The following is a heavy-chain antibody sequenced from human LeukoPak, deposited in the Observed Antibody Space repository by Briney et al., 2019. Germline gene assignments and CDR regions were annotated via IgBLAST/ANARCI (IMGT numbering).Heavy chain of an antibody. V-gene: IGHV3-30-3*01. D-gene: IGHD2-2*02. Sequence: GGSLRLSCAASGFTFSSYAMHWVRQAPGKGLEWVAVISYDGSNKYYADSVKGRFTISRDNAKNSLYLQLNSLRDEDTAVYYCARRGCTSTSCYTYFDSWGQGTLVTVSS. J-gene: IGHJ4*02. CDR1: GFTFSSYA. CDR3: ARRGCTSTSCYTYFDS. CDR2: ISYDGSNK.